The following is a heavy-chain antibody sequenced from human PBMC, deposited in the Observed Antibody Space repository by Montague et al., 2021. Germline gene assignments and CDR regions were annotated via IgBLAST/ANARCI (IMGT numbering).Heavy chain of an antibody. D-gene: IGHD3-16*01. CDR2: IYYSGSS. CDR3: ARYDWITFGELMDDVFDI. Sequence: SETLSLTCTVSGGSISSNGYYWGWIRQPPGKGLEWIGSIYYSGSSYYNPSLKSRVTISVDTSKNQFSLKLNSVTAADTAVYYCARYDWITFGELMDDVFDIWGQGTLVAVSS. J-gene: IGHJ3*02. V-gene: IGHV4-39*01. CDR1: GGSISSNGYY.